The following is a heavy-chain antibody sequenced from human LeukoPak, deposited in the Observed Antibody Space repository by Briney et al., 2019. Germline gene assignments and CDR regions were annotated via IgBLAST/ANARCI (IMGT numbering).Heavy chain of an antibody. CDR1: GFTFDDYA. J-gene: IGHJ4*02. Sequence: GGSLRLSCAASGFTFDDYAMHWVRQAPGKGLEWVSLITWDGDSTYYADSVKGRFAISRDNSKNYLYLQMNSLRAEDTALYYCAKGTSSWHEFDSWGQGTLVTVSS. CDR2: ITWDGDST. D-gene: IGHD6-13*01. V-gene: IGHV3-43D*03. CDR3: AKGTSSWHEFDS.